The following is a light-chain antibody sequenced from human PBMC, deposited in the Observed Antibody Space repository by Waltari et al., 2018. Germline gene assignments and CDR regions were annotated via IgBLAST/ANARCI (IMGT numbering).Light chain of an antibody. Sequence: DIQMTQDPYSLSVSIGDRVTITCRASQSTGRYLSWYQQKSGRAPKLLISFASSLESGVPSRFSGTGSGTDFTLTINSLQPEDIGTYYCQQASRGPLTFGQGT. CDR2: FAS. J-gene: IGKJ1*01. CDR1: QSTGRY. V-gene: IGKV1-39*01. CDR3: QQASRGPLT.